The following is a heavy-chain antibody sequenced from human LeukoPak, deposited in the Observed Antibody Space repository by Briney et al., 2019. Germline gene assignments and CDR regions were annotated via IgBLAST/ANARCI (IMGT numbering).Heavy chain of an antibody. CDR1: GGSISSSSFY. CDR3: ARGRDIVVVPAGRAALPAKNWFDP. CDR2: IYYSGTT. V-gene: IGHV4-39*07. D-gene: IGHD2-2*01. J-gene: IGHJ5*02. Sequence: SETLSLTCTVSGGSISSSSFYWGWIRQPPGKGLEWIGSIYYSGTTYYNPSLESRVTISVDTSKNQFSLKLSSVTAADTAVYYCARGRDIVVVPAGRAALPAKNWFDPWGQGTLVTVSS.